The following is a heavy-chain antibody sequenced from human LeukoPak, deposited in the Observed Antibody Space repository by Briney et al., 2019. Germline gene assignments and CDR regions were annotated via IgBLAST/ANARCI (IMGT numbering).Heavy chain of an antibody. D-gene: IGHD2-15*01. V-gene: IGHV4-30-2*01. CDR3: ARDGGYFDY. CDR2: IYHSGST. Sequence: TSETLSLTCAVSGGSISSGGYSWGWIRQPPGKGLEWIGYIYHSGSTYYNPSLKSRVTISVDRSKNQFSLKLSSVTAADTAVYYCARDGGYFDYWGQGTLVTVSS. J-gene: IGHJ4*02. CDR1: GGSISSGGYS.